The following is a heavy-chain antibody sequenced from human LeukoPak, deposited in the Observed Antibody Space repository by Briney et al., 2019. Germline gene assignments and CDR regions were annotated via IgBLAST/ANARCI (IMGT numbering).Heavy chain of an antibody. J-gene: IGHJ6*03. D-gene: IGHD3-10*01. CDR3: ARAPYGSATNNYYMDV. Sequence: SETLPLTCTVSGGSITSDHWSWIRQPPGKGLEWIGFFYYSGSTNYNPSLKSRVTISVDTSKNQFSLKLSSVTAADTAVYYCARAPYGSATNNYYMDVWGKGTTVTVSS. CDR1: GGSITSDH. CDR2: FYYSGST. V-gene: IGHV4-59*01.